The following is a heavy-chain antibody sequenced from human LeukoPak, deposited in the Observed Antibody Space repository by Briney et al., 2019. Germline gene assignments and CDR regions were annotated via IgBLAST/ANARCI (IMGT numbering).Heavy chain of an antibody. CDR1: GFTVSSNY. J-gene: IGHJ4*02. Sequence: GGSLRLSCAASGFTVSSNYMSWVRQAPGKGLEWVSVIYSGGSTYYADSVKGRFTISRDNSKNTLYLQMNSLRAEDTAVYYCARVVGATWGYFDYWGQGTLVTVSS. CDR3: ARVVGATWGYFDY. D-gene: IGHD1-26*01. V-gene: IGHV3-53*01. CDR2: IYSGGST.